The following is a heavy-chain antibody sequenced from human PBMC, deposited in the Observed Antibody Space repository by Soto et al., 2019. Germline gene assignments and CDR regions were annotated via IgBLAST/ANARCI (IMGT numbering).Heavy chain of an antibody. V-gene: IGHV1-69*01. CDR2: IIPIFGTT. CDR1: GGTFSTYA. J-gene: IGHJ4*02. CDR3: ARGVGAYYFDY. Sequence: QVQLVQSGAEVKKPGSSVKVSCKASGGTFSTYAITWVRQAPGQGLEWLGGIIPIFGTTDYARKFQGRVTITAAESTSTVFIELSSLTSEDTAVYYCARGVGAYYFDYWGQVTLVTVSS. D-gene: IGHD1-26*01.